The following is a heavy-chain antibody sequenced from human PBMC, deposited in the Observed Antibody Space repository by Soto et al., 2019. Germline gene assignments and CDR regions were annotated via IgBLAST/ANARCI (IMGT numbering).Heavy chain of an antibody. D-gene: IGHD6-13*01. V-gene: IGHV3-30*18. J-gene: IGHJ4*02. Sequence: QVQLVESGGGVVQPGRSLRLSCAASGFTFNNYGMHWVRQAPGKGLEWVAIITYDGSNKYYADSVKGRFTISRDNSKNTLYLQMNSLRAEDTAVYYCAKDLDLSWSLDYWGQGTLVTVSS. CDR3: AKDLDLSWSLDY. CDR1: GFTFNNYG. CDR2: ITYDGSNK.